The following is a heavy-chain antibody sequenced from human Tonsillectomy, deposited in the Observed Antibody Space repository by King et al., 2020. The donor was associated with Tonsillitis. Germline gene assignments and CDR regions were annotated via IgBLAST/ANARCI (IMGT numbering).Heavy chain of an antibody. CDR3: ARHTPVTTSDVFEI. V-gene: IGHV4-39*01. D-gene: IGHD1-14*01. CDR2: IYYGGST. Sequence: MQLQESGPGLVKPSETLSLTCTVSGGSISSSSYYWGWIRQPPGKGLDWIGSIYYGGSTYYSPSLKRRATIAVDTSKNQFSLKLTSVTAADTAVYYCARHTPVTTSDVFEIWGQGTNVTVSS. J-gene: IGHJ3*02. CDR1: GGSISSSSYY.